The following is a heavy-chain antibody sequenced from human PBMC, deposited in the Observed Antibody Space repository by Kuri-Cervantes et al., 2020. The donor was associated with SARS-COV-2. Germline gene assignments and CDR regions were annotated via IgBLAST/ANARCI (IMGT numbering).Heavy chain of an antibody. J-gene: IGHJ5*02. CDR1: GFIFSNFS. D-gene: IGHD3-9*01. CDR2: ISGTRGST. Sequence: ESLKISCAASGFIFSNFSMNWVRQAPGKGLEWVAVISGTRGSTLYEDSVKGRFTISRDNSKNILYLEMDSLRVEDTDMYYCAKAYSGVPDVLGVTWGQGIPVTVSS. V-gene: IGHV3-23*01. CDR3: AKAYSGVPDVLGVT.